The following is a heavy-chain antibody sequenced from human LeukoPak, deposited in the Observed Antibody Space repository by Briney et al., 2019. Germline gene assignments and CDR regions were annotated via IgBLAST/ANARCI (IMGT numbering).Heavy chain of an antibody. D-gene: IGHD3-22*01. CDR2: ISGSGGST. V-gene: IGHV3-23*01. CDR1: RFTFSNYA. Sequence: GGSLRLSCAASRFTFSNYAMSWVRQAPGKGLEWVSAISGSGGSTYYADSVKGRFTISRDNSKNTLYLQMNSLRAEDTAVYYSAKDLPYYYDSSGYADAFDIWGQGTMVTVSS. CDR3: AKDLPYYYDSSGYADAFDI. J-gene: IGHJ3*02.